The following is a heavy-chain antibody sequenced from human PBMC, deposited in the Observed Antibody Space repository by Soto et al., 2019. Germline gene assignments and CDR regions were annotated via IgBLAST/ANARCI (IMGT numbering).Heavy chain of an antibody. Sequence: SQTLSLTCAVAGDSVSSNTAAWNWIRSSPSRGLEWLGRTYYRSNWRHDYAVSVRSRITVNPDTSKNHFSLQLNSVTPDDTAVYYCARGVAGSGFDLWGQGTLVTVSS. J-gene: IGHJ4*02. CDR1: GDSVSSNTAA. CDR2: TYYRSNWRH. V-gene: IGHV6-1*01. D-gene: IGHD6-19*01. CDR3: ARGVAGSGFDL.